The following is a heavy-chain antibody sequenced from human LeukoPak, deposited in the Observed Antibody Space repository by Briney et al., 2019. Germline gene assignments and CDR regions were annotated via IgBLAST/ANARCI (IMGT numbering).Heavy chain of an antibody. CDR3: ARDEPTVTTGPPVGS. V-gene: IGHV3-74*01. CDR2: INGDGSTS. CDR1: GFTFYSYW. Sequence: GGSLRLSCAASGFTFYSYWMHWVRQAPGKGLVWVSCINGDGSTSNYADSVKGRFTISRDNAKNTLYLQMHSLRAEDTAVYYCARDEPTVTTGPPVGSWGQGTLVTVSS. D-gene: IGHD4-17*01. J-gene: IGHJ4*02.